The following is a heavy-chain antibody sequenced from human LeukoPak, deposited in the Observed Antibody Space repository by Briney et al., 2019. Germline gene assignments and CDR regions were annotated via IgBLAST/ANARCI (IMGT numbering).Heavy chain of an antibody. CDR2: IRYDGSNK. CDR1: GFTFSSYG. CDR3: ASQYSSSWYNYYYMDV. J-gene: IGHJ6*03. Sequence: GGSLRLSCAASGFTFSSYGMHWVRQAPGKGLEWVAFIRYDGSNKYYADSVKGRFTISRDNSKNTLYLQMNSLRAEDTAVYYCASQYSSSWYNYYYMDVWGKGTTVTISS. V-gene: IGHV3-30*02. D-gene: IGHD6-13*01.